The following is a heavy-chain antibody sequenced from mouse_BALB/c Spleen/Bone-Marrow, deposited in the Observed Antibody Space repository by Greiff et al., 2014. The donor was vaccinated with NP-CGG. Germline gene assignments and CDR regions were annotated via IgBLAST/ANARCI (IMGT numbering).Heavy chain of an antibody. D-gene: IGHD1-1*01. CDR3: SAYYDGSSSGFAY. Sequence: VQLQQSGAELVKPGASVKLSCTASGFNIKDTYMHWVQQRPEQGLEWIGRIDPANGNTKYDPKFQGKATITADTSSNTPFLQLSSLTSEDAAVYYCSAYYDGSSSGFAYWGQGTLVTVSA. CDR1: GFNIKDTY. V-gene: IGHV14-3*02. CDR2: IDPANGNT. J-gene: IGHJ3*01.